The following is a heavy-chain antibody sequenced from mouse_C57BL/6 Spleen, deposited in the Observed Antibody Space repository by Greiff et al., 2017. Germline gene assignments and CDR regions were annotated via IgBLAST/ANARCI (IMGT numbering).Heavy chain of an antibody. J-gene: IGHJ3*01. Sequence: EVKLQASGPGLVKPSQSLSLTCSVTGYSITSGYYWNWIRQFPGNKLEWMGYISYDGSNNYNPSLKNRISIPRDTSKNQFFLKLNSVTTEDTATXYCARDGSNYPFAYWGQGTLVTVSA. V-gene: IGHV3-6*01. CDR1: GYSITSGYY. CDR2: ISYDGSN. CDR3: ARDGSNYPFAY. D-gene: IGHD1-1*01.